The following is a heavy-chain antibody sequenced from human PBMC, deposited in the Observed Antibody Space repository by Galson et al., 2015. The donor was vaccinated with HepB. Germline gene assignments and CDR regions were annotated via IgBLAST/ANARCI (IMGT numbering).Heavy chain of an antibody. D-gene: IGHD6-13*01. Sequence: SLRLSCAASGFTFSSYAMHWVRQAPGKGLEWVAVISYDGSNKFYADSVKGRFTISRDNSKNTLYLQMNSLRAEDTAVYYCARDRRAYSSTYPPWFDPWGQGTLVTVSS. CDR3: ARDRRAYSSTYPPWFDP. J-gene: IGHJ5*02. CDR1: GFTFSSYA. CDR2: ISYDGSNK. V-gene: IGHV3-30*04.